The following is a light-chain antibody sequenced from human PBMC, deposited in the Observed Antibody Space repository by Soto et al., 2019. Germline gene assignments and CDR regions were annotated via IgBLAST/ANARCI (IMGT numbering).Light chain of an antibody. Sequence: ETVMTQSPATLSVSPGERVTLSCWASQSVSFNLAWYQQKPCQAHRLIISSASAWATGVPPRFSGTGSGTEFTPTISSLQSEDFGVYYGQQYRNWPTWTVGQGTKVEIK. J-gene: IGKJ1*01. CDR1: QSVSFN. CDR2: SAS. V-gene: IGKV3-15*01. CDR3: QQYRNWPTWT.